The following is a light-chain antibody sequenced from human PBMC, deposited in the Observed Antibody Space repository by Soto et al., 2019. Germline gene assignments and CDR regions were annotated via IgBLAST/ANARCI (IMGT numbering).Light chain of an antibody. CDR3: QQSYRTPAT. CDR2: AAS. J-gene: IGKJ5*01. CDR1: QSISGY. Sequence: DIQMTQSPSSLSASVGDRVTITCRASQSISGYLNWYQQKPGKAPKLLLFAASSLQSGVPTRFSGSGSGTDFTLTISSLQPEDFATYYCQQSYRTPATFGQGTRLEI. V-gene: IGKV1-39*01.